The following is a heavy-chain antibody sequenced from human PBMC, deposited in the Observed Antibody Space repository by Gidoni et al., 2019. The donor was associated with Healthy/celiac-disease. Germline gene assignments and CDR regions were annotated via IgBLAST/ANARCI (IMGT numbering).Heavy chain of an antibody. Sequence: QVQLVESGGGVVQPGRSLRLSCAASGFTFSSYGMHWVRQAPGKGLEWVAVIWYDGSNKYYADSVKGRFTISRDNSKNTLYLQMNSLRAEDTAVYYCARESSGPLSSFDYWGQGTLVTVSS. CDR2: IWYDGSNK. D-gene: IGHD1-26*01. J-gene: IGHJ4*02. V-gene: IGHV3-33*01. CDR3: ARESSGPLSSFDY. CDR1: GFTFSSYG.